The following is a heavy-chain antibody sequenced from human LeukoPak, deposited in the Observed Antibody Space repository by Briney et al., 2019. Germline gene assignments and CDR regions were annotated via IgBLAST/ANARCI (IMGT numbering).Heavy chain of an antibody. V-gene: IGHV4-39*07. CDR3: ARDPPGVSGSYRPYGMDV. D-gene: IGHD1-26*01. CDR1: GGSISSSSYY. CDR2: IYYSGST. Sequence: PSETLSLTCTVSGGSISSSSYYWGWIRQPPGKGLEWIGSIYYSGSTHYNPSLKSRVTISVDTSKNQFSLKLSSVTAADTAVYYCARDPPGVSGSYRPYGMDVWGQGTTVTVSS. J-gene: IGHJ6*02.